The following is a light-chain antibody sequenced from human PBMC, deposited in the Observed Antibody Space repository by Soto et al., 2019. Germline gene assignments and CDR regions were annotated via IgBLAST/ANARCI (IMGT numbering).Light chain of an antibody. CDR3: QSYDNSLSGPV. Sequence: QSVLTQPPSVSGAPGQRVTISCTGSSSNIGAGIDVHWYQKFPGTAPKLLIYANTNRPSGVPDRFSGSKPGTSASLAITGLQAEDEADYYCQSYDNSLSGPVFGGGTKLTVL. CDR2: ANT. V-gene: IGLV1-40*01. CDR1: SSNIGAGID. J-gene: IGLJ2*01.